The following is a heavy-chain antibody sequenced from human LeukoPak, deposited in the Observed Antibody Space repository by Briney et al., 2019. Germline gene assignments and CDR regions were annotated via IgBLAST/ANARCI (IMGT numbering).Heavy chain of an antibody. V-gene: IGHV5-51*01. Sequence: GESLKIFCKGSGYTFTNYWIGWVRQMPRKGLEWMGIIYPGDSDTRYSPSFQGHVTISADKSINTAYLQWGSLMASDTAMYYCARHALSSSGSFDYWGQGTLVTVSS. CDR1: GYTFTNYW. J-gene: IGHJ4*02. CDR2: IYPGDSDT. D-gene: IGHD6-19*01. CDR3: ARHALSSSGSFDY.